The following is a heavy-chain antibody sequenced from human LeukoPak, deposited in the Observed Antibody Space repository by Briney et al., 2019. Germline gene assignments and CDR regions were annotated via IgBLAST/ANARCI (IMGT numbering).Heavy chain of an antibody. J-gene: IGHJ5*02. CDR3: ARLRSRLTTVQQGLFDP. V-gene: IGHV4-38-2*02. D-gene: IGHD4-17*01. Sequence: PSETLSLTCTVSGYPISSGYYWGWIRQPPGKGLEWIGSIYYSGSTYYNPSLKSRVTISVDTSKNQFSLKLSSVTAADTAVYYCARLRSRLTTVQQGLFDPWGQGTLVTVSS. CDR2: IYYSGST. CDR1: GYPISSGYY.